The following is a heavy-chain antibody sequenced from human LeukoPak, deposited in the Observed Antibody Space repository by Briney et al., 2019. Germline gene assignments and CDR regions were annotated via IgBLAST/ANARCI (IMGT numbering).Heavy chain of an antibody. J-gene: IGHJ4*02. V-gene: IGHV3-74*01. CDR3: ARAFGSGSQVINYFDF. CDR2: INSDGSTT. D-gene: IGHD3-10*01. CDR1: GFTFITYW. Sequence: GGSLRLSCAASGFTFITYWMHWVRQAPGKGLMWVSSINSDGSTTTYADSVKGRFTISRDNAKNMVYLQMNSLRAEDTAVYYCARAFGSGSQVINYFDFWGQGTLVTVSS.